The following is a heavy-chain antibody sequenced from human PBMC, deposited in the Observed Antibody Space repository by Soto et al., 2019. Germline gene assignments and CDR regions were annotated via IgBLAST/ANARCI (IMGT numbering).Heavy chain of an antibody. CDR2: ISGSGGST. Sequence: PGGSMILSCAAAGCTLGSYSMSWVRQATGKGLEWVSAISGSGGSTYYADSVKGRFTISRDNSKNTLYLQMNSLRAEDTAVYYCAKPGELRFLEWLSYWDYYYYGMGVWGQGTTVTVSS. V-gene: IGHV3-23*01. J-gene: IGHJ6*02. CDR3: AKPGELRFLEWLSYWDYYYYGMGV. CDR1: GCTLGSYS. D-gene: IGHD3-3*01.